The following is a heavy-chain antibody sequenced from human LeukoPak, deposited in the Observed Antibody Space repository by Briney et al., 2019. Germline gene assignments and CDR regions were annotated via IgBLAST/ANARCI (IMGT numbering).Heavy chain of an antibody. Sequence: GGSLRLSCAASGFTFSSYWMHWVRQAPREGLVWVSRINGDGSSTSYVDSVKGRFTISSDNAKNTLYLQMNSLRAEDTAVYYCARGGRGTIDYWGQGTLVTVSS. CDR1: GFTFSSYW. CDR2: INGDGSST. J-gene: IGHJ4*02. V-gene: IGHV3-74*01. CDR3: ARGGRGTIDY. D-gene: IGHD2-21*01.